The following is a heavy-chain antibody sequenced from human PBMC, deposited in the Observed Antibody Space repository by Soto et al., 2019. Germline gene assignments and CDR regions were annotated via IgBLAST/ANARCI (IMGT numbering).Heavy chain of an antibody. Sequence: GGSLRLSCAASGFTFSSYAMSWVRQAPGKGLEWVSAISGSGGSTYYADSVKGRFTISRDNSKNTLYLQMNSLRAEDTAVYYCAKDHRRNAVAGRFSDYWGQGTLVTVSS. CDR1: GFTFSSYA. V-gene: IGHV3-23*01. CDR2: ISGSGGST. CDR3: AKDHRRNAVAGRFSDY. J-gene: IGHJ4*02. D-gene: IGHD6-19*01.